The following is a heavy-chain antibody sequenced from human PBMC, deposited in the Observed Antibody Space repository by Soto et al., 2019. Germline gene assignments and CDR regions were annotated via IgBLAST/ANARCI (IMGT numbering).Heavy chain of an antibody. D-gene: IGHD6-19*01. CDR3: ARSLTPIAVAGGYYFDY. V-gene: IGHV4-59*01. CDR2: IYYSGST. CDR1: GGSISSYY. J-gene: IGHJ4*02. Sequence: SETLSLTCTVSGGSISSYYWSWIRQPPGKGLEWIGYIYYSGSTNYNPSLKSRVTISVDTSKNQFSLKLSSATAADTAVYYCARSLTPIAVAGGYYFDYWGQGTLVTVS.